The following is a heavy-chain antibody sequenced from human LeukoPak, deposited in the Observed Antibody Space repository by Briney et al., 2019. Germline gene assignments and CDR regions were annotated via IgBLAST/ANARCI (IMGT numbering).Heavy chain of an antibody. D-gene: IGHD5-12*01. V-gene: IGHV3-74*01. CDR1: GFTFSSYW. CDR2: INRDGSST. Sequence: GGSLRLSCAASGFTFSSYWMHWVRQAPGKGLVWVSRINRDGSSTIYADSMKGRFTISRDNAKNTLYLQMNSLRAEDTAVYYCARGVRDGYSFGFYFDYWGQGALVTVSS. J-gene: IGHJ4*02. CDR3: ARGVRDGYSFGFYFDY.